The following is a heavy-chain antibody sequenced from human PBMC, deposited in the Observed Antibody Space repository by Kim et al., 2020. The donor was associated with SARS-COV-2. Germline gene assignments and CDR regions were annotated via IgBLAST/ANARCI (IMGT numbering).Heavy chain of an antibody. CDR1: GDSVSSTHAT. Sequence: SQTLSLTCAVFGDSVSSTHATWNWVRQSPSRGLEWLGLTYYRSKWSSEYAPSVRSRVVITADTSKNQFSLQLTSLTLEDTAVYFCARQTSGALDYWGQGSLVSV. CDR2: TYYRSKWSS. V-gene: IGHV6-1*01. J-gene: IGHJ4*02. CDR3: ARQTSGALDY. D-gene: IGHD2-15*01.